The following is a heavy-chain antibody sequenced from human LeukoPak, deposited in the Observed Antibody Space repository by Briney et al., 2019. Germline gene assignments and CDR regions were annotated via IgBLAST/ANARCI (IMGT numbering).Heavy chain of an antibody. D-gene: IGHD2-2*02. Sequence: SETLSLTCAVSSYSISSGYYWGWIRQPPGKGLEWIGSIYHSGSTYYNPSLKSRVTISVDTSKNQFSLKLSSVTAADTAVYYCARHGYGIVVVPAAIPDAFDIWGQGTMVTVSS. CDR1: SYSISSGYY. CDR3: ARHGYGIVVVPAAIPDAFDI. J-gene: IGHJ3*02. CDR2: IYHSGST. V-gene: IGHV4-38-2*01.